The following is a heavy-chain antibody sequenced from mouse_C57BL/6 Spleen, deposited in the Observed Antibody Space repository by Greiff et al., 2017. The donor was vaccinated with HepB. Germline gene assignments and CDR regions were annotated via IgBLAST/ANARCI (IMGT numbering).Heavy chain of an antibody. CDR3: ARSGGYDSWFAY. CDR2: IDPSDSYT. J-gene: IGHJ3*01. CDR1: GYTFTSYW. Sequence: VQLQQSGAELVMPGASVKLSCKASGYTFTSYWMHWVKQRPGQGLEWIGEIDPSDSYTNYNQKFKGKSTLTVDKSSSTAYMQLSSLTSEDSAVYYCARSGGYDSWFAYWGQGTLVTVSA. D-gene: IGHD2-2*01. V-gene: IGHV1-69*01.